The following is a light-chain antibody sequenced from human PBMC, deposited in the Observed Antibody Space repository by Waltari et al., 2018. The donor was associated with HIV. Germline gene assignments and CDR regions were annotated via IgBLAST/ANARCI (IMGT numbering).Light chain of an antibody. CDR1: SGSIASNY. V-gene: IGLV6-57*04. J-gene: IGLJ2*01. CDR3: QSYDSSIVV. Sequence: NFMLTQPHSVSESPGKTVTISCTRSSGSIASNYVQWYQQRPGSAPTTVIYEDNQRPSGVPVRFSGSIDSSSNSASLTISGLKTEDEADYYCQSYDSSIVVFGGGTK. CDR2: EDN.